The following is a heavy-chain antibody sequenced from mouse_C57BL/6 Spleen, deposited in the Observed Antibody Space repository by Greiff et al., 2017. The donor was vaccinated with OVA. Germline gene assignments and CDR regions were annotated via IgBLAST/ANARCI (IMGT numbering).Heavy chain of an antibody. D-gene: IGHD2-4*01. J-gene: IGHJ3*01. V-gene: IGHV1-47*01. CDR2: FHPYNDDT. CDR3: ARPLYDYDDGFAY. Sequence: QVHVKQSGAELVKPGASVKMSCKASGYTFTTYPIEWMKQNHGKSLEWIGNFHPYNDDTKYNEKFKGKATLTVEKSSSTVYLELSRLTSDDSAVYYCARPLYDYDDGFAYWGQGTLVTVSA. CDR1: GYTFTTYP.